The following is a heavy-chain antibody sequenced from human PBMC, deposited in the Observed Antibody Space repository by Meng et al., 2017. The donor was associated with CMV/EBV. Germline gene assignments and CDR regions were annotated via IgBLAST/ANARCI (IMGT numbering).Heavy chain of an antibody. CDR2: IRSKANSYAT. J-gene: IGHJ4*02. CDR1: GFTFSGSA. CDR3: TRRSSSNDY. V-gene: IGHV3-73*01. D-gene: IGHD6-6*01. Sequence: GESLKISCAASGFTFSGSAMHWVRQASGKGLEWVGRIRSKANSYATAYAASVKGRFTISRDDSKNTAYLQMNSLKTEDTAVYYCTRRSSSNDYWGQGTLVTVPQ.